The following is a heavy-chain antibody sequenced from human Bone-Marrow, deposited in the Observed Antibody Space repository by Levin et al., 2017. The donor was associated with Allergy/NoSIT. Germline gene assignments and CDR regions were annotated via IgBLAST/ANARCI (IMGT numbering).Heavy chain of an antibody. J-gene: IGHJ3*02. V-gene: IGHV3-48*01. D-gene: IGHD7-27*01. CDR2: IAGSDTT. CDR3: VRDHNWGFDI. CDR1: GFSFGTYT. Sequence: QTGGSLRLSCAASGFSFGTYTMNWVRQAPGKGLEWVAYIAGSDTTYYADSVKGRFTISRDNAANSLYLQMSTLRAEDTAVYYCVRDHNWGFDIWGQGTIVIVSS.